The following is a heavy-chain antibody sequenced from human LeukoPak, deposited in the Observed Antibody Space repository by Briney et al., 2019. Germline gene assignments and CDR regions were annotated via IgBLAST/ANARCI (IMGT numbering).Heavy chain of an antibody. CDR2: FGTDGNT. Sequence: GESLQISCEASGFTFSGYAVSRVRQAPGKGLEWVSGFGTDGNTHYAESVRGRFDISRDTSKTTVYPQMNSLRAEDTALYYCARDLNYWFVMDVGGQGTTVTFS. CDR3: ARDLNYWFVMDV. D-gene: IGHD2-8*02. CDR1: GFTFSGYA. V-gene: IGHV3-23*01. J-gene: IGHJ6*02.